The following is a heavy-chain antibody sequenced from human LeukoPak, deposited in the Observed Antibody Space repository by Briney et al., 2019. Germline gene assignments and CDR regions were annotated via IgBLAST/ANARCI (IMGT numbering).Heavy chain of an antibody. Sequence: PGGSLRLSCAASGFTFSSYAMSWVRQAPGKGLEGVSAISGSGGSTYYADSVKGRFTISRDNSKNTLYLQMNSLRAEDTAVYYCAKVLAGIVVVPAAMPLDYWGQGTLVTVPS. D-gene: IGHD2-2*01. CDR2: ISGSGGST. CDR1: GFTFSSYA. V-gene: IGHV3-23*01. CDR3: AKVLAGIVVVPAAMPLDY. J-gene: IGHJ4*02.